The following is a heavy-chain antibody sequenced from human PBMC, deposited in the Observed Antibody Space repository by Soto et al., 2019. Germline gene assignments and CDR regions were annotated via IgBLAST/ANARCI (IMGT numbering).Heavy chain of an antibody. CDR3: ARVRLGLSGMDV. CDR2: IYHSGST. V-gene: IGHV4-4*02. J-gene: IGHJ6*02. D-gene: IGHD3-16*01. Sequence: QVQLQEAGPGLVKPSGTLSLTCAVSGGSISSSNWWSWVRQPPGKGMEWIGDIYHSGSTNYNPYVKRRVTISVDKSENQFDLKLSSVTAAAAAVYYCARVRLGLSGMDVWGQGTTVNVCS. CDR1: GGSISSSNW.